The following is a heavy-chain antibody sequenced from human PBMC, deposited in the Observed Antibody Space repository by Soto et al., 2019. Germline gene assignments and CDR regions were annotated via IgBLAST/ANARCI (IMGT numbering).Heavy chain of an antibody. D-gene: IGHD3-3*01. CDR1: GDSISSGGYY. J-gene: IGHJ6*02. V-gene: IGHV4-31*03. CDR2: IFYSGST. CDR3: ARSGITISGIITHGMDV. Sequence: SETLSLTCTVSGDSISSGGYYWNWVRQHPGKGLEWIGYIFYSGSTFYSPSPKSRVFISVDKSKNQFSLRLNSVTAADTAVYYCARSGITISGIITHGMDVWGQGTTVTVSS.